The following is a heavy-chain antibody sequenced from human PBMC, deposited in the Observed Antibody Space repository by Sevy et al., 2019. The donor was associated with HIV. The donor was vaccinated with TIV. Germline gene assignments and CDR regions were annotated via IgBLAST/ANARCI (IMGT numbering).Heavy chain of an antibody. CDR1: GFTFSGSA. D-gene: IGHD2-15*01. CDR2: IRSKANSYAT. J-gene: IGHJ4*02. Sequence: GGSLRLSCAASGFTFSGSAMHWVRQASGKGLEWVGRIRSKANSYATAYAASVKGRFTISRDDSKNTAYLQMNSLKTEDTAVYYCTRGGKGYCSGGSCYSTTNDYWVQGTLVTVSS. V-gene: IGHV3-73*01. CDR3: TRGGKGYCSGGSCYSTTNDY.